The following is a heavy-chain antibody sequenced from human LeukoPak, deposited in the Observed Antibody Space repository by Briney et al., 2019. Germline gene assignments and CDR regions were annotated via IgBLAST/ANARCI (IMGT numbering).Heavy chain of an antibody. CDR2: IKQDGSEK. V-gene: IGHV3-7*01. D-gene: IGHD2-2*01. Sequence: GGSLRLSCAASGFTFSSYAMSWVRQAPGKGLEWVANIKQDGSEKYYVDSVKGRFTISRDNAKNSLYLQMNSLRAEDTAVYYCARDDIVVAPAAIYSYGMDVWGQGTTVTVSS. J-gene: IGHJ6*02. CDR3: ARDDIVVAPAAIYSYGMDV. CDR1: GFTFSSYA.